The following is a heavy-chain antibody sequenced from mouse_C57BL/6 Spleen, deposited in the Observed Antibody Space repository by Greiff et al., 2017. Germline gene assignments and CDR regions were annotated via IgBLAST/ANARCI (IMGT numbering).Heavy chain of an antibody. CDR3: ARWDYYGSSYGVDY. CDR1: GYTFTDYY. J-gene: IGHJ4*01. D-gene: IGHD1-1*01. V-gene: IGHV1-26*01. CDR2: INPNNGGT. Sequence: EVQLQQSGPELVKPGASVKISCKASGYTFTDYYMNWVKQSHGKSLEWIGDINPNNGGTSYNQKFKGKATLTVDKSSSTAYMELRSLTSEDSAVYYCARWDYYGSSYGVDYWGQGTSVTVSS.